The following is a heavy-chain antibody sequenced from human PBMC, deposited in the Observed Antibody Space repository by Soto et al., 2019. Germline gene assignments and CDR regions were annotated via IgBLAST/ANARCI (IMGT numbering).Heavy chain of an antibody. D-gene: IGHD3-10*01. CDR1: GFTFSSYA. J-gene: IGHJ5*02. CDR3: ARAYYYGSGTENWFDP. CDR2: ISYDGSNK. V-gene: IGHV3-30-3*01. Sequence: GGSLRLSCAASGFTFSSYAMHWVRQAPGKGLEWVAVISYDGSNKYYADSVKGRFTISRDNSKNTLYLQMNSLRAEDTAVYYCARAYYYGSGTENWFDPWGQGTLVTVS.